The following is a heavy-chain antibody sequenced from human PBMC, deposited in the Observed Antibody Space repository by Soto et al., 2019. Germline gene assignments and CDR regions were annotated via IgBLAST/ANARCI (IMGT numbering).Heavy chain of an antibody. CDR1: GDSISSGGYY. CDR2: IDDNGGA. CDR3: AGVKGGTTRRAFDS. V-gene: IGHV4-31*03. Sequence: QVQLQESGPGLVKPSQTLSLTCTVSGDSISSGGYYWSWIRQHPGKGLEWIGYIDDNGGAYYSPSLKGRVVISVDRSETQSSLRLSSVTAADTAVYYCAGVKGGTTRRAFDSWGQGTLVTVSS. J-gene: IGHJ4*02. D-gene: IGHD1-7*01.